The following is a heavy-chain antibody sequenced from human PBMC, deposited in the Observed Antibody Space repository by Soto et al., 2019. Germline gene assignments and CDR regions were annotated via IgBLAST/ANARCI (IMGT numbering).Heavy chain of an antibody. J-gene: IGHJ6*02. CDR3: ATKARVTNYLYYGMDV. V-gene: IGHV3-30*03. CDR1: GLSFNTSG. Sequence: WGSLRLSCEVSGLSFNTSGMHCFRHSPCKGLEWVGVISYDGTKTFYGDTVRGRFTISRDNSKNRLSLHMNSLSTEDTGVYYCATKARVTNYLYYGMDVWGQGTTVTVSS. D-gene: IGHD2-21*02. CDR2: ISYDGTKT.